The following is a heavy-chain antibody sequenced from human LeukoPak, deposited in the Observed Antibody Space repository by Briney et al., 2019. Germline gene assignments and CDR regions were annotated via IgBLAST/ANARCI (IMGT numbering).Heavy chain of an antibody. CDR1: GGSFSGYY. J-gene: IGHJ3*01. V-gene: IGHV4-34*01. Sequence: SETLSLTCAVYGGSFSGYYWSWIRQPPGKGLEWIGEINHSGSTNYNPSLKSRVTISVDTSKNQFSLKLSSVTAADTAVYYCARDSQIRLLLNDYDVFDVWGQGTVVTVSS. D-gene: IGHD2-21*02. CDR2: INHSGST. CDR3: ARDSQIRLLLNDYDVFDV.